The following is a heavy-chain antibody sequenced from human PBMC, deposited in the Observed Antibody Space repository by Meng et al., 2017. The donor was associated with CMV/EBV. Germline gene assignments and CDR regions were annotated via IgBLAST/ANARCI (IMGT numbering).Heavy chain of an antibody. J-gene: IGHJ6*02. Sequence: GGSLRLSCTGSGYSFTSYWIGWVRQMPGKGLEWMGIIYPGDSDTRYGQSFQGQVTISADKSISTAYLQWSSLKASDTAMYYCARQSGEGVVVPAAIRYYYGMDVWGQGTTVTVSS. D-gene: IGHD2-2*01. CDR3: ARQSGEGVVVPAAIRYYYGMDV. CDR1: GYSFTSYW. V-gene: IGHV5-51*01. CDR2: IYPGDSDT.